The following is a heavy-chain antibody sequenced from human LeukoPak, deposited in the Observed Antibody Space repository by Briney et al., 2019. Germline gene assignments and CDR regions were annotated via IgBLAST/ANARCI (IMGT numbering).Heavy chain of an antibody. CDR1: GFTFSSYG. CDR2: ISTTGNNI. Sequence: GGSLRLSCAASGFTFSSYGMHWVRQAPGKGLEWISYISTTGNNIYYADSVKGRFTISRDNAKNSLYLQMNSLRAEDTAVYYCARERRGYSSSWYNAFDIWGQGTMVTVSS. V-gene: IGHV3-48*04. D-gene: IGHD6-13*01. J-gene: IGHJ3*02. CDR3: ARERRGYSSSWYNAFDI.